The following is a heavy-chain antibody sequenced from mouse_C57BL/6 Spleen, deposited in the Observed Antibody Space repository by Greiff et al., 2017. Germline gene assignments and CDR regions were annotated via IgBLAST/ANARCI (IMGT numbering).Heavy chain of an antibody. J-gene: IGHJ4*01. D-gene: IGHD1-1*01. CDR1: GFSLTSYG. Sequence: QVQLKESGPGLVQPSQSLSITCTVSGFSLTSYGVHWVRQSPGKGLEWLGVIWSGGSTDYNAAFISRLSISKDNSKSQVFFKMNSLQADDTAIYYCASYYYCSRYYAMDYWGQGTSVTVSS. V-gene: IGHV2-2*01. CDR2: IWSGGST. CDR3: ASYYYCSRYYAMDY.